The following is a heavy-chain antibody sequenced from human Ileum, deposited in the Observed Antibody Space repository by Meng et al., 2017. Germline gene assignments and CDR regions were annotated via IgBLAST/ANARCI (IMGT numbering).Heavy chain of an antibody. CDR2: LTASGSNT. Sequence: EVQLLESGGGLVQPGGSLRLSCSASGVIFGSFAMNWVRQAPGKGLEWVSGLTASGSNTYYADSVEGRFTISRDNSKNTLYLQMNSLRAEDTAVYYCARAAREWLWIDYWGQGTLVTVSS. J-gene: IGHJ4*02. CDR1: GVIFGSFA. D-gene: IGHD3-3*01. CDR3: ARAAREWLWIDY. V-gene: IGHV3-23*01.